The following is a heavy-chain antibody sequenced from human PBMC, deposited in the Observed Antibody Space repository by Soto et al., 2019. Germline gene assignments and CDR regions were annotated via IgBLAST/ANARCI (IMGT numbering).Heavy chain of an antibody. CDR2: INHSGST. CDR3: ARGDYGGNSDDY. D-gene: IGHD4-17*01. V-gene: IGHV4-34*01. J-gene: IGHJ4*02. Sequence: SETLSLTCAVYGGSFSDYYWSWIRQSPGKGLEWIGEINHSGSTNYNPSLKSRVIISVDTSKNQFSLKLSSVAAADTAVYYCARGDYGGNSDDYWGRGTLVTVSS. CDR1: GGSFSDYY.